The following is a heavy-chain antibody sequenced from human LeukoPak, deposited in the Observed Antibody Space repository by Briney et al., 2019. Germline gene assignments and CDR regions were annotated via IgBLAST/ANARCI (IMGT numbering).Heavy chain of an antibody. CDR2: INHSGST. Sequence: SETPSLTCAVYGGSFSGYYWSWIRQPPGKGLEWIGEINHSGSTNYNPSLKSRVTISVDTSKNQFSLKLSSVTAADTAVYYCARVGVWGSYRTRGGYWGQGTLVTVSS. CDR3: ARVGVWGSYRTRGGY. V-gene: IGHV4-34*01. J-gene: IGHJ4*02. CDR1: GGSFSGYY. D-gene: IGHD3-16*02.